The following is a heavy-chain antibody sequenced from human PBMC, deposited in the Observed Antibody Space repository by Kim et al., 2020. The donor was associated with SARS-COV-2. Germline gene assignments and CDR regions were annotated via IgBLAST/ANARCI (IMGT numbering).Heavy chain of an antibody. CDR1: GGTFSSYA. V-gene: IGHV1-69*13. D-gene: IGHD6-13*01. Sequence: SVKVSCKASGGTFSSYAISWVRQAPGQGLEWMGGIIPIFGTANYAQKFQGRVTITADESTSTAYMELSSLRFEDTAMYYCASGKGIAAAGTGWGQGTLVTVSS. CDR3: ASGKGIAAAGTG. CDR2: IIPIFGTA. J-gene: IGHJ4*02.